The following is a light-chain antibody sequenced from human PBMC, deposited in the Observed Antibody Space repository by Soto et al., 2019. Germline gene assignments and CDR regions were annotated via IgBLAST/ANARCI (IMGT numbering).Light chain of an antibody. CDR3: QQYNNWPFS. CDR1: QGVTTN. CDR2: DVS. Sequence: IVLTQSPATLSVSPGERATLSCRAGQGVTTNFAWYQQKSGQSPRLLIYDVSIRATGVPARFSGTGSETDFTLTISGLQSEDSAVYFCQQYNNWPFSFGQGTRLEIK. V-gene: IGKV3-15*01. J-gene: IGKJ5*01.